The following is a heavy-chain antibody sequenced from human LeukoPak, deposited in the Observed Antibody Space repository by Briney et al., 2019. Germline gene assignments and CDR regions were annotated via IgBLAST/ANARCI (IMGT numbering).Heavy chain of an antibody. CDR3: AKDLDSSGSFDY. V-gene: IGHV3-30*18. Sequence: GGSLRLSCAASGFTFSSYGMHWVRQAPGKGLEWVAVISYDGSNKYYADSVEGRFTISRDNSKNTLYLQMNSLRAEDTAVYYCAKDLDSSGSFDYWGQGTLVTVSS. J-gene: IGHJ4*02. D-gene: IGHD3-22*01. CDR1: GFTFSSYG. CDR2: ISYDGSNK.